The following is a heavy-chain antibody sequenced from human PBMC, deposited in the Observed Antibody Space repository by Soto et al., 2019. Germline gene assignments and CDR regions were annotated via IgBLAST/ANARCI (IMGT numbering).Heavy chain of an antibody. D-gene: IGHD1-7*01. J-gene: IGHJ4*02. CDR3: AKDRVGGTFYTPLGF. V-gene: IGHV3-30*18. CDR1: GLNFDNYG. CDR2: ITYDGSNK. Sequence: AGGSLRLSCQASGLNFDNYGMHWVRQAPGKGLEWVAVITYDGSNKYYADSVKGRFTISRDNSKNTLSLHLNTLKPEDTAVYHCAKDRVGGTFYTPLGFWGQGTLVTVSS.